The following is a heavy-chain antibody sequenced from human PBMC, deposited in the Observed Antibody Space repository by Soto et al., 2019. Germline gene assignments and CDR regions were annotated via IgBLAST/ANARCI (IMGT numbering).Heavy chain of an antibody. CDR3: ARDYYDSSGYWLDAFEI. V-gene: IGHV1-18*04. CDR1: GYTFTSYG. CDR2: ISAYNGNT. J-gene: IGHJ3*02. D-gene: IGHD3-22*01. Sequence: GASVKVSCKASGYTFTSYGISWVRQAPGQGLEWMGWISAYNGNTNYAQKLQGRVTMTTDTSTSTGYMELRSLRSDDTAVYYCARDYYDSSGYWLDAFEIWGQGTMCAV.